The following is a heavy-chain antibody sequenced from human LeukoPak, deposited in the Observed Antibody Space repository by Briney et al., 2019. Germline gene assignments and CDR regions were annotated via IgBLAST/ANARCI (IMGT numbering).Heavy chain of an antibody. CDR1: GYTFTGYY. CDR2: INPNSGGT. J-gene: IGHJ1*01. Sequence: ASVKVSCKASGYTFTGYYMHWARQAPGQGLEWMGWINPNSGGTNYAQKFQGRVTMTRDTSISTAYMELSRLRSDDTAVYYCARALYSPSPHPEYFQHWGQGTLVTVSS. D-gene: IGHD2-15*01. V-gene: IGHV1-2*02. CDR3: ARALYSPSPHPEYFQH.